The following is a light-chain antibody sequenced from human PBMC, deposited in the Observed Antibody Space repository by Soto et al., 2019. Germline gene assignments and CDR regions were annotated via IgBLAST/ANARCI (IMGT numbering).Light chain of an antibody. Sequence: QLVLTQPPSASGTPGQRVAISCSGGNSNIGTNYVNWYQQLPGTAPKLLIYGNNQRPSGVPDRFSGSRSGTSASLAISGLQSEDEADYYCVAWDDSLNGHVVFGGGTKVTVL. J-gene: IGLJ2*01. CDR2: GNN. CDR3: VAWDDSLNGHVV. V-gene: IGLV1-44*01. CDR1: NSNIGTNY.